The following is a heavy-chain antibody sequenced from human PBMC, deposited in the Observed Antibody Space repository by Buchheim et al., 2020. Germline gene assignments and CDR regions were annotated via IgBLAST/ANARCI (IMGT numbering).Heavy chain of an antibody. CDR2: IYYSGST. CDR1: GGSISSSSYY. J-gene: IGHJ4*02. D-gene: IGHD3-9*01. CDR3: ARRSDILTGYVLANRGGFDY. V-gene: IGHV4-39*01. Sequence: QLQLQESGPGLVKPSETLSLTCTVSGGSISSSSYYWGWIRQPPGKGLEWIGSIYYSGSTYYNPSLKSRVTISVDTSKHQFSLKLSSVTAADTAVYYCARRSDILTGYVLANRGGFDYWGQGTL.